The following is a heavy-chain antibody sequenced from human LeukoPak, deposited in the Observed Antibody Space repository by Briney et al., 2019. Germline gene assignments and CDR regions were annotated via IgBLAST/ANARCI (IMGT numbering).Heavy chain of an antibody. V-gene: IGHV1-69*05. CDR3: ARLPHDYSNYVQFDP. Sequence: SVKVSCKASGGTFSSYAISWVRQAPGQGLEWMGGTIPIFGTANYAQKFQGRVTITTDESTSTAYMELSSLRSEDTAVYYCARLPHDYSNYVQFDPWGQGTLVTVSS. D-gene: IGHD4-11*01. CDR1: GGTFSSYA. CDR2: TIPIFGTA. J-gene: IGHJ5*02.